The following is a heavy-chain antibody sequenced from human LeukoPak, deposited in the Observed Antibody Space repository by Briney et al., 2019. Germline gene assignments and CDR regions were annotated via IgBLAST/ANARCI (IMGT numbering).Heavy chain of an antibody. D-gene: IGHD3-3*01. CDR3: ARDQYDTWSRRGNFDS. Sequence: GGSLRLSCAASGFTFSSYAMHWVRQAPGKGLEWVAVILYDGSNKYYGDSVKGRFTISRDNSKNTLYLEMSSLRAEDTAAYYCARDQYDTWSRRGNFDSWGQGTLVIVSS. V-gene: IGHV3-30-3*01. CDR2: ILYDGSNK. CDR1: GFTFSSYA. J-gene: IGHJ4*02.